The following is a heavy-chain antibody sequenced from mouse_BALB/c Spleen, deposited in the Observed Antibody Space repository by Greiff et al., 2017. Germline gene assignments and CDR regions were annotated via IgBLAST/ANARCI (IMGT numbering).Heavy chain of an antibody. J-gene: IGHJ4*01. V-gene: IGHV5-17*02. Sequence: EVPLVESGGGLVQPGGSRKLSCAASGFTFSSFGMHWVRQAPEKGLEWVAYISSGSSTIYYADTVKGRFTISRDNPKNTLFLQMTSLRSEDTAMYYCARVGSSYDYYAMDYWGQGTSVTVSS. CDR1: GFTFSSFG. D-gene: IGHD1-1*01. CDR2: ISSGSSTI. CDR3: ARVGSSYDYYAMDY.